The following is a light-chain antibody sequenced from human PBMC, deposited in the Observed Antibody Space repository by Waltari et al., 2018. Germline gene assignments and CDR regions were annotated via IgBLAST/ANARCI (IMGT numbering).Light chain of an antibody. Sequence: QLVLTQSPSASASLGASVKLTCTLSSGHSSNVIAWHQQHPQKGPRYLMKVNSDGSHSKGDEIPDRFSGSSSEAERYLTISSLQAEDEADYYCQTGGHGTWVFGGGTKLTVL. J-gene: IGLJ3*02. CDR2: VNSDGSH. CDR1: SGHSSNV. V-gene: IGLV4-69*02. CDR3: QTGGHGTWV.